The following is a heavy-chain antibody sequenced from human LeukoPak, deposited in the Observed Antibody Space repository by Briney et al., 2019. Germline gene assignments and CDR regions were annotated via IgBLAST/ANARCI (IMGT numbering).Heavy chain of an antibody. CDR2: IRYDGSNK. CDR3: AKDLPGYSYDYYGMDV. J-gene: IGHJ6*02. Sequence: GGSLRLSCAASGFTFSSYGMHWVRQAPGKGLEWVAFIRYDGSNKYYADSVKGRFTISRDNSKNTLYLQMNSLRAEDTAVYYCAKDLPGYSYDYYGMDVWGQGTTATVSS. V-gene: IGHV3-30*02. CDR1: GFTFSSYG. D-gene: IGHD5-18*01.